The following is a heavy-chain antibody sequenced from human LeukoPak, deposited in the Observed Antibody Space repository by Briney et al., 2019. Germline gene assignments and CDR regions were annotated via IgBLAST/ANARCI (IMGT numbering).Heavy chain of an antibody. J-gene: IGHJ4*02. D-gene: IGHD6-13*01. CDR1: GYSISSGYY. CDR3: ARSIAAAGPNFDY. V-gene: IGHV4-38-2*02. CDR2: IYHSGST. Sequence: SETLSLTCTVSGYSISSGYYWGWIRQPPGKGLEWIGSIYHSGSTYYNPSLKSRVTISVDTSKNQFSLKLSSVTAADTAVYYCARSIAAAGPNFDYWGQGTLVTVSS.